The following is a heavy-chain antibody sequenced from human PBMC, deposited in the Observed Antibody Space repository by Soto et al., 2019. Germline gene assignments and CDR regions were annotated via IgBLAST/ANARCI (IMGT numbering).Heavy chain of an antibody. CDR3: ARAGSGVVSSIHAFEN. Sequence: ATVMFFWNASGYTFTSCGISWVRQAPGQGLEWMGWISAYNGNTNYAQQLQGRVTMPTDTSTSTAYMELRRLRPDDTAVYYCARAGSGVVSSIHAFENWG. CDR2: ISAYNGNT. CDR1: GYTFTSCG. V-gene: IGHV1-18*04. J-gene: IGHJ3*02. D-gene: IGHD2-21*01.